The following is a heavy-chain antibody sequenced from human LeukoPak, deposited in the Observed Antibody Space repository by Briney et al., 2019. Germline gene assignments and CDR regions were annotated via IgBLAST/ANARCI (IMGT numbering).Heavy chain of an antibody. J-gene: IGHJ6*02. CDR1: GGSISSGGYS. V-gene: IGHV4-30-2*01. Sequence: PSETLSLTCAVSGGSISSGGYSWSWIRQPPGKGLEWIGYIYHSGSTYYNPSLKSRITMSVDTSKNQFYLKLSSVTAADTAVYYRWLSALDRAKYYYDSSGYYSRVGMDVWGQGTTVTVSS. D-gene: IGHD3-22*01. CDR2: IYHSGST. CDR3: WLSALDRAKYYYDSSGYYSRVGMDV.